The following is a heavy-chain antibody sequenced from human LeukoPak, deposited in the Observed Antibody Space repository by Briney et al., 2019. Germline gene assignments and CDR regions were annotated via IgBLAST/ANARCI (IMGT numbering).Heavy chain of an antibody. D-gene: IGHD7-27*01. CDR2: IYSGGST. J-gene: IGHJ3*02. V-gene: IGHV3-53*01. Sequence: PGGSLRLSCAASGFTFSSYAMSWVRQAPGKGLEWVSVIYSGGSTYYADSVKGRFTISRDNSKNTLYLQMNSLRAEDTAVYYCARGSGVNAFDIWGQGTMVTVSS. CDR1: GFTFSSYA. CDR3: ARGSGVNAFDI.